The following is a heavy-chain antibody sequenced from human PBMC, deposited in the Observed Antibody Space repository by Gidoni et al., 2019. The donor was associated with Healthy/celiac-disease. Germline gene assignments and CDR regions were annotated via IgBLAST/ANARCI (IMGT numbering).Heavy chain of an antibody. J-gene: IGHJ4*01. CDR3: AKRRINCSSSSCPFDY. D-gene: IGHD2-2*01. Sequence: AHLQQWGAGLLKPPETLSLTCAVYVGSFTGYYWSWIRQPPGKGLEWNGEINHSGSTNYNPSLQGRVTLAVDSSKHQFSLTLRSVTSWGTAVFHCAKRRINCSSSSCPFDYWGHATLVTVSS. V-gene: IGHV4-34*01. CDR1: VGSFTGYY. CDR2: INHSGST.